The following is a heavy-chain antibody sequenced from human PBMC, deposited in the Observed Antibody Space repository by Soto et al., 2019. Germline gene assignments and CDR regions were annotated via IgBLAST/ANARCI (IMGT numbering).Heavy chain of an antibody. J-gene: IGHJ4*02. Sequence: EVQLVESGGGLVQPGRSRRLSCAASGFTFDNYAMHWVRQAPGKGLEWVPGISWNSNTIAYADSVKGRFTISRDNAKNSLYLQMNSLRAEDTAFYYCAKDTGPNWGQGTLVTVSS. CDR1: GFTFDNYA. CDR3: AKDTGPN. V-gene: IGHV3-9*01. CDR2: ISWNSNTI.